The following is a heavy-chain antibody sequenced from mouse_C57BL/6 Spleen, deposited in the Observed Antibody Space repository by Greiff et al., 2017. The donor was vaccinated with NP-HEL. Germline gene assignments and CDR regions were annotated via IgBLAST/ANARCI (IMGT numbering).Heavy chain of an antibody. CDR3: AIGDRGWFAY. V-gene: IGHV1-74*01. CDR1: GYTFTSYW. CDR2: IHPSDSDT. J-gene: IGHJ3*01. Sequence: QVQLQQPGAELVKPGASVKVSCKASGYTFTSYWMHWVKQRPGQGLEWIGRIHPSDSDTNYNQQFKGKATLTVDKSYSPAYMQLSSLTSEDSSVYYCAIGDRGWFAYWGQGTLVTVSA.